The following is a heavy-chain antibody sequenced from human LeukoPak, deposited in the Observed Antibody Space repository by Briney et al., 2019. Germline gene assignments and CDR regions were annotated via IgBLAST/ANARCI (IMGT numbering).Heavy chain of an antibody. V-gene: IGHV1-8*01. J-gene: IGHJ4*02. CDR1: GYTFTSYD. D-gene: IGHD5-18*01. CDR2: MNPNSGNT. CDR3: ARLSGYSYVDY. Sequence: ASVKVSCKASGYTFTSYDINWVRQATGQGLEWMGWMNPNSGNTGYAQKFQGRVAMTRNTSITTAYMELSSLRSEDTAVYYCARLSGYSYVDYWGQGTLVTVSS.